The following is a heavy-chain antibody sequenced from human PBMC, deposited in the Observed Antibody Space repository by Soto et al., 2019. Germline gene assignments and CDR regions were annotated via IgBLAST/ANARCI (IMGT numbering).Heavy chain of an antibody. V-gene: IGHV4-59*01. J-gene: IGHJ6*02. D-gene: IGHD1-20*01. CDR1: GGSISSYY. CDR3: ARAXNWNESQKNHYYYGMDV. CDR2: IYYSGST. Sequence: SETLSLTCTVSGGSISSYYWSWIRQPPGKGLEWIGYIYYSGSTNYNPSLKSRVTISVDTSKNQFSLKLSSVTAADTAVYYCARAXNWNESQKNHYYYGMDVWGQGTTVTVSS.